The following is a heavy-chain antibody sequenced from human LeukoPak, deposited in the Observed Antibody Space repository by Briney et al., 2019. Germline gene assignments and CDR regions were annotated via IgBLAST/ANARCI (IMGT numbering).Heavy chain of an antibody. CDR1: GFTFSSYT. D-gene: IGHD3-9*01. CDR2: ITTSDGNT. V-gene: IGHV3-23*01. CDR3: ARLYYDILTAIRN. Sequence: GGSLRLSCAASGFTFSSYTMSWVRQAPGKGLEWVSTITTSDGNTYYADSVKGRFTISRDNSKNTLFLQMNSLRAEDTAVYFCARLYYDILTAIRNWGQGTLVTVSS. J-gene: IGHJ4*02.